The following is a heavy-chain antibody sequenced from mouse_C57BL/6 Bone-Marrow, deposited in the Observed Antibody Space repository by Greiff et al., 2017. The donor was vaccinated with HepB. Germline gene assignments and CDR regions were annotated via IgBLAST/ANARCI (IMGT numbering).Heavy chain of an antibody. Sequence: LQQSGASVKISCKASGYAFSSYWMNWVKQRPGKGLEGIGQIYPGDGDTNDNGKFKGKTTLTADKSSSTANMPLSSLTSEDSAVYFCARQLRLRGFAYWGQGTLVTVSA. CDR3: ARQLRLRGFAY. J-gene: IGHJ3*01. D-gene: IGHD3-2*02. CDR1: GYAFSSYW. CDR2: IYPGDGDT. V-gene: IGHV1-80*01.